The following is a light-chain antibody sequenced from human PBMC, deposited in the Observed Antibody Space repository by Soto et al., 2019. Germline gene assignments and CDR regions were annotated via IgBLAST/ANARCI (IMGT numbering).Light chain of an antibody. V-gene: IGKV3-11*01. CDR1: QSVSSY. Sequence: EIVLTQSPATLSLSPGERAALSCRASQSVSSYLAWYQQKPGQAPRLLIYDASNRATGIPARFSGSWSGTDFTLTISSLEPEDFAVYYCQQRSNWSPITFGQGTRLEIK. J-gene: IGKJ5*01. CDR3: QQRSNWSPIT. CDR2: DAS.